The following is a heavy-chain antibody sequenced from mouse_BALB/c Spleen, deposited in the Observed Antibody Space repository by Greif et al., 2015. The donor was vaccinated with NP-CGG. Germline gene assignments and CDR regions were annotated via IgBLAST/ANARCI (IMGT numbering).Heavy chain of an antibody. Sequence: EVKVVESGGGLVKPGGSLKLSCAASGFAFSSYDMSWVRQTPEKRLEWVAYISSGGGSTYYPDTVKGRFTISRDNAKNTLYLQMSSLKSEDTAMYYCARLDGYDEYYYAMDYWGQGTSVTVSS. CDR1: GFAFSSYD. J-gene: IGHJ4*01. V-gene: IGHV5-12-1*01. CDR2: ISSGGGST. D-gene: IGHD2-2*01. CDR3: ARLDGYDEYYYAMDY.